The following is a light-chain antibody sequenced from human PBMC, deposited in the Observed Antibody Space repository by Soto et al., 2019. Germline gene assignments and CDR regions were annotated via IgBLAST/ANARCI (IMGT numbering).Light chain of an antibody. CDR2: WAS. Sequence: DIVMTQSPDSLAVSLGERATINCKSSQSVLYSSNNKAYLAWYQQKPGQPPKLLLYWASTRESGVPDRFSGRGSGTDFTLTISSLQAEDVAVYYCQQYYSTPLTFGGGNKVEIK. CDR1: QSVLYSSNNKAY. V-gene: IGKV4-1*01. J-gene: IGKJ4*01. CDR3: QQYYSTPLT.